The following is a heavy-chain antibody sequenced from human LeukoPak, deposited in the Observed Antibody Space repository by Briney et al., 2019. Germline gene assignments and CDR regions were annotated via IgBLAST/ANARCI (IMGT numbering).Heavy chain of an antibody. CDR2: INPSGGST. Sequence: ASVKVSCKASGYRFTNYAMNWVRQAPGQGLEWMGIINPSGGSTSYAQKFQGRVTMTRDTSTSTVYMELSSLRSEDTAVYYCARDHCLGGTPEYYFDYWGQGTLVTVSS. CDR1: GYRFTNYA. V-gene: IGHV1-46*01. CDR3: ARDHCLGGTPEYYFDY. D-gene: IGHD1-26*01. J-gene: IGHJ4*02.